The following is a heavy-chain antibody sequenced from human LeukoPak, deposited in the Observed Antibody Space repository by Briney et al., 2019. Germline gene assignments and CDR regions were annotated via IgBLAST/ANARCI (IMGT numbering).Heavy chain of an antibody. CDR3: AKERPSILGD. J-gene: IGHJ4*02. V-gene: IGHV3-23*01. Sequence: GGSLRLSCAASGFTFSSYAMSWVRQAPGKGLEWVSVISSSDDSTYYADSVKGRFTISRDNSKNTLCLQMNSLRAEDTAVYYCAKERPSILGDWGQGPLVTVSS. D-gene: IGHD3-16*01. CDR2: ISSSDDST. CDR1: GFTFSSYA.